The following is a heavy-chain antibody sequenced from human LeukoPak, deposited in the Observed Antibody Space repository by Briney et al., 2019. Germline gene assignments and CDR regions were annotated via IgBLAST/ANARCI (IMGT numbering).Heavy chain of an antibody. Sequence: GGSLRLSCAASGFTVSSNYMSWVRQAPGKGLEWVSAIYSGGSTYYADSVKGRFTISRDNSKNTLYLQMNSLRAEDTAVYYCARVWDGNYFDYWGQGTLVTVSS. CDR3: ARVWDGNYFDY. V-gene: IGHV3-66*01. J-gene: IGHJ4*02. CDR2: IYSGGST. CDR1: GFTVSSNY. D-gene: IGHD1-14*01.